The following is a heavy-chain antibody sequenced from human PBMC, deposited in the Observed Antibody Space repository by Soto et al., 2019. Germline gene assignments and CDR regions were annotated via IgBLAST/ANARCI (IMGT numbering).Heavy chain of an antibody. CDR2: ISSSSTYI. CDR1: GFTFSTYS. V-gene: IGHV3-21*01. CDR3: ARVAGTDMVLYMDV. D-gene: IGHD5-18*01. Sequence: EVQLVESGGGLVKPGGSLRLSCAASGFTFSTYSMNWVRQAPGKGLEWVSSISSSSTYIYYADSVKGRFTISRDNAKKSLYPQMNSLRAEDTAVYYCARVAGTDMVLYMDVWGKGTTVTVSS. J-gene: IGHJ6*03.